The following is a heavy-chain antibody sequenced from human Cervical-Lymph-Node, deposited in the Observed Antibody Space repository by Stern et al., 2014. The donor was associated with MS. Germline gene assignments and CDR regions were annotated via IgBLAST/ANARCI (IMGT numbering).Heavy chain of an antibody. CDR3: VRERSSRGFDY. J-gene: IGHJ4*02. D-gene: IGHD5/OR15-5a*01. Sequence: VQLVESGGGVVQPGRSLRVSWATAGFTFTSYAMNWVRQAPGKGLEWVAVISYDGNTKSYADSVKGRFTISRDNSKNTLYLQMSSLRAEDTAVYYCVRERSSRGFDYWGQGSLVTVSS. CDR1: GFTFTSYA. CDR2: ISYDGNTK. V-gene: IGHV3-30-3*01.